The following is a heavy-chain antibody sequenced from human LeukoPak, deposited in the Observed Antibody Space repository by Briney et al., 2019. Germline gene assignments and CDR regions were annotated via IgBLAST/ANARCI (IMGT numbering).Heavy chain of an antibody. D-gene: IGHD4-17*01. J-gene: IGHJ5*02. V-gene: IGHV3-7*01. CDR1: GFTFSSYW. CDR3: ARDLGYGALDP. CDR2: INPDGSQT. Sequence: PGGSLRLYCAASGFTFSSYWMNWVRQAPGKGLEWVALINPDGSQTNYVDSVKGRLTISRDNAENSLYLQMNSLRAEDTAVYYCARDLGYGALDPWGQGTLVTVSS.